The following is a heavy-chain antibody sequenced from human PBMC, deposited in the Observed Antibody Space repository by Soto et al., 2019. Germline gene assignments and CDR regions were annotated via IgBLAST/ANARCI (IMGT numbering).Heavy chain of an antibody. V-gene: IGHV1-46*03. CDR3: ASGIFGHRHFDY. J-gene: IGHJ4*02. CDR1: GYTFTSYY. Sequence: QVQLVQSGAEVKKPGASVKVSCKASGYTFTSYYMHWVRQAPGQGLEWMGIINPSGGSTSYAQKFQGRVTMTRDTSRSTVYMELSSLRSEDTAAYYCASGIFGHRHFDYWGQGTLVTVSS. CDR2: INPSGGST. D-gene: IGHD3-3*01.